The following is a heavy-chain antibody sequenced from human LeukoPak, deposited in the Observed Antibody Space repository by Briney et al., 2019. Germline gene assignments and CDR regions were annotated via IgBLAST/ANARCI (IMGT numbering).Heavy chain of an antibody. Sequence: GGSLRLSCAASGFTFSSYSMNWVRQAPGKGLEWVSSISSSSSYIYYADSVKGRFTISRDNAKNSLYLQMNSLRAEDTAVYYCAREEGGNVYYYDSSGYDLDYWGQGTLVTVSS. J-gene: IGHJ4*02. V-gene: IGHV3-21*01. CDR3: AREEGGNVYYYDSSGYDLDY. D-gene: IGHD3-22*01. CDR2: ISSSSSYI. CDR1: GFTFSSYS.